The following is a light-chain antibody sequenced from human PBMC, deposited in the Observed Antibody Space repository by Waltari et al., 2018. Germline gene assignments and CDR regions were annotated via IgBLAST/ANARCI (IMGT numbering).Light chain of an antibody. V-gene: IGLV2-8*01. Sequence: QSALTPPPSASGPPGQSVTISCTGTSSDVGGYNYFSWYQQHPGKAPKLMIYEVSKRPSGVPDRFSGSKSGNTASLTVSGLQAEDEADYYCSSYAGSNNLVFGGGTKLTVL. J-gene: IGLJ2*01. CDR3: SSYAGSNNLV. CDR1: SSDVGGYNY. CDR2: EVS.